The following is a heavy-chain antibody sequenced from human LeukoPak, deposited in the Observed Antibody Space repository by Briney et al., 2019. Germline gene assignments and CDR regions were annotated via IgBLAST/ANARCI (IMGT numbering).Heavy chain of an antibody. J-gene: IGHJ4*02. CDR3: ARDYGYGVTVMISDDY. Sequence: ASVKASCRASGYTFNRYGITWVRQAPGQGLEWMGWISGYNGNTNYAQKLQGRVTMATDTPTSTAYMELRSLRSDDTAMYYCARDYGYGVTVMISDDYWGQGTLVTVSS. CDR1: GYTFNRYG. V-gene: IGHV1-18*01. CDR2: ISGYNGNT. D-gene: IGHD5-12*01.